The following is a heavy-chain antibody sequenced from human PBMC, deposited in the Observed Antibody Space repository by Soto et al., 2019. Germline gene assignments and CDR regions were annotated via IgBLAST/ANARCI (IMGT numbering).Heavy chain of an antibody. J-gene: IGHJ6*03. CDR3: ASSYCSGGSCYHINYYYYYMDV. CDR2: IIPILGIA. CDR1: GGTFSSYT. D-gene: IGHD2-15*01. Sequence: SVKVSCKASGGTFSSYTISWVRQAPGQGLEWMGRIIPILGIANYAQKFQGRVTITADKSTSTAYMELSSLRSEDTAVYYCASSYCSGGSCYHINYYYYYMDVWGKGTTVTVSS. V-gene: IGHV1-69*02.